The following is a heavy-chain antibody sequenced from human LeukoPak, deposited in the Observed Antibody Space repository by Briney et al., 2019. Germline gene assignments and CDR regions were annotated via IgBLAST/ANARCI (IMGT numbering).Heavy chain of an antibody. CDR1: GGSISSYY. D-gene: IGHD6-25*01. J-gene: IGHJ2*01. Sequence: PSETLSLTCTVSGGSISSYYWSWIRQPPGKGLEWIGYIYYSGSTNYNPSLKSRVTISVDTSKNQSSLKLSAVAAADTAVYYCARQGGGFWYFDLWGRSTLVTVAP. CDR2: IYYSGST. V-gene: IGHV4-59*08. CDR3: ARQGGGFWYFDL.